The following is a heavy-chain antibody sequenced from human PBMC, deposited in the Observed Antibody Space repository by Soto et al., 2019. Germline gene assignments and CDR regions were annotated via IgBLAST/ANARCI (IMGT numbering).Heavy chain of an antibody. Sequence: EASVKVSCKASSYTFTSYGISWVRQAPGQGLEWMGWISAYNGNTNYAQKLQGRVTMTTDTSTSTAYMELRSLRSDDTAVYYCARDLGEWYYYGMDVWGQGTRVTVSS. J-gene: IGHJ6*02. CDR3: ARDLGEWYYYGMDV. V-gene: IGHV1-18*01. D-gene: IGHD3-3*01. CDR2: ISAYNGNT. CDR1: SYTFTSYG.